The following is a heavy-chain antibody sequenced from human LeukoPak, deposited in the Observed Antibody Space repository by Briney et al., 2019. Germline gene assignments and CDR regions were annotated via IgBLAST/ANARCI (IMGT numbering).Heavy chain of an antibody. CDR2: ISSNGRST. CDR1: GFTFSSYA. CDR3: VKDRTGGRVAFDI. V-gene: IGHV3-64D*09. D-gene: IGHD1-14*01. J-gene: IGHJ3*02. Sequence: QSGGSLRLSCPASGFTFSSYAMHWVRQAPGKGLEYVSAISSNGRSTYYADSVKGRFTISRDNSQNTLYLQMSSLRAEDTAVYYCVKDRTGGRVAFDIWGQGTMVTVSS.